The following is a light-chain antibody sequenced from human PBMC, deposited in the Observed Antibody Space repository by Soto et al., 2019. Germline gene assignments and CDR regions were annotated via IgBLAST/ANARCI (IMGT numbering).Light chain of an antibody. CDR1: TSNIGSKT. V-gene: IGLV1-44*01. Sequence: QSVLTQPPSASGTPGQRVTISCSGSTSNIGSKTVSWYQQLPGSAPRVLIYNNNERPSGVPDRFSGSKSGTSASLAISGLQAEDDADYYCATWDDSLPAFFGGGTKLTVL. J-gene: IGLJ2*01. CDR3: ATWDDSLPAF. CDR2: NNN.